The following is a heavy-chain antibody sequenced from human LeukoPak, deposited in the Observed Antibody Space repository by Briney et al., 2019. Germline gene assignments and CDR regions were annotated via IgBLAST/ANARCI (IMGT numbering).Heavy chain of an antibody. CDR2: INHSGST. J-gene: IGHJ4*02. CDR1: GGSFSGYY. CDR3: ARAPIAAAH. V-gene: IGHV4-34*01. D-gene: IGHD6-13*01. Sequence: SETLSLTCAVYGGSFSGYYWSWIRQPPGKGLEWIGEINHSGSTNYNPSLKSRVTISVDTSKNQFSLKLSSVTAADTAVFYCARAPIAAAHLGQGTLVTVSS.